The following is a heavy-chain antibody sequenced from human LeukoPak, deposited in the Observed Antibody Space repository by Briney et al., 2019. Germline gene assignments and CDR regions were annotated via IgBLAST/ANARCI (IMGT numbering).Heavy chain of an antibody. D-gene: IGHD3-9*01. J-gene: IGHJ4*02. CDR3: ASGHTTYFFQD. V-gene: IGHV1-24*01. CDR1: GYSLSELS. Sequence: ASVKVSCKVSGYSLSELSMHWVRQAPGKGLEWMGGFDPEDGETFYAQNFQGRVTMTLDTSTDTAYMELSSLRSEDTAVYYCASGHTTYFFQDWGQGTLVSVSS. CDR2: FDPEDGET.